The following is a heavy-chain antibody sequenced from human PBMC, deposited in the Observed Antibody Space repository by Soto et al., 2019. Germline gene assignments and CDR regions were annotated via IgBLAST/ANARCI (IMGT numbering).Heavy chain of an antibody. V-gene: IGHV3-30-3*01. Sequence: QVQLVESGGGVVQPGRSLRLSCAASGFTFRSYAMHWVRQAPGKGLEWVAVMSYDGTNKYYADSVKGRFTISRDNSKNTRYLQMNSLRAEDTALYYCAGDPPSRGWYGAPRYWGQGTLVAVSS. J-gene: IGHJ4*02. CDR1: GFTFRSYA. CDR2: MSYDGTNK. D-gene: IGHD6-19*01. CDR3: AGDPPSRGWYGAPRY.